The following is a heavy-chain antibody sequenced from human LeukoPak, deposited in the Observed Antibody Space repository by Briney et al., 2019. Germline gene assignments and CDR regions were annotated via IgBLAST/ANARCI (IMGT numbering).Heavy chain of an antibody. Sequence: SETLSLTCTVSGGSISSSSYYWGWIRQPPGKGLEWIGSIYYSGSTYYNPSLKSRVTISVDTSKNQFSLKLSSVTAADTAIYYCAGTLSKGSGYYEGARFDYWGQGTLVTVSS. CDR3: AGTLSKGSGYYEGARFDY. J-gene: IGHJ4*02. D-gene: IGHD3-3*01. V-gene: IGHV4-39*01. CDR1: GGSISSSSYY. CDR2: IYYSGST.